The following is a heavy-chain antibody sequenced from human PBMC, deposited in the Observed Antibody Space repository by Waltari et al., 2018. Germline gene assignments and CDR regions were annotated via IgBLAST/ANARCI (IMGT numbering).Heavy chain of an antibody. J-gene: IGHJ6*02. CDR1: GFTVSSNY. V-gene: IGHV3-66*01. CDR3: ATLRFLEWRAHGMDV. CDR2: IYSVGST. Sequence: EVQLLESGGGLVQPGGSLRLSCAASGFTVSSNYMSWVRQAPGKGLEWVSVIYSVGSTYYADSVKGRFTISRDNSKNTLYLQMNSLRAEDTAVYYCATLRFLEWRAHGMDVWGQGTTVTVSS. D-gene: IGHD3-3*01.